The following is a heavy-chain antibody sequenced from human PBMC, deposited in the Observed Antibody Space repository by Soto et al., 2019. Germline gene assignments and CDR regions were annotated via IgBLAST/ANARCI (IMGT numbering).Heavy chain of an antibody. Sequence: ASVKVSCKASGYIFSNYGVTWVRQAPGQGLEWMGWIRADNGNTDHAQKFQGRVTMTTDTSTSTAYMELRSLRSDDTAVYYCTRDRRSSSNALIWYGPWGPGTLVTVSS. V-gene: IGHV1-18*01. D-gene: IGHD6-6*01. CDR1: GYIFSNYG. CDR3: TRDRRSSSNALIWYGP. J-gene: IGHJ5*02. CDR2: IRADNGNT.